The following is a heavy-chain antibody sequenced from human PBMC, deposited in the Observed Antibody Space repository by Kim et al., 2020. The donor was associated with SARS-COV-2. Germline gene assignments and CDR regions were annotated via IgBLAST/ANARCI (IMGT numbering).Heavy chain of an antibody. CDR2: IKQDGSDK. Sequence: GGSLRLSCAASGFTFSTYSMSWVRQAPGKGLEWVANIKQDGSDKNYVDSVKGRFTISRDNAENSLYLQMNSLRAEDTAVHYCARGTGAAYWGQGTLVTVSS. J-gene: IGHJ4*02. V-gene: IGHV3-7*01. D-gene: IGHD2-8*02. CDR3: ARGTGAAY. CDR1: GFTFSTYS.